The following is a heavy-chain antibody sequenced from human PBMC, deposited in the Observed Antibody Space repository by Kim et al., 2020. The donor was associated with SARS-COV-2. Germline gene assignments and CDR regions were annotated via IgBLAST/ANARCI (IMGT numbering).Heavy chain of an antibody. CDR3: ASRLYDSRSNDC. V-gene: IGHV4-30-2*04. Sequence: YSHQSLNSRVTISVATSKNQFSLKLRSVTAADTAVYYCASRLYDSRSNDCWGQGTLVTVSS. J-gene: IGHJ4*02. D-gene: IGHD3-22*01.